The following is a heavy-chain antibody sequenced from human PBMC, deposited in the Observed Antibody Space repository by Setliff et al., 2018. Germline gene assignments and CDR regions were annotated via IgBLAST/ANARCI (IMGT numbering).Heavy chain of an antibody. J-gene: IGHJ5*02. Sequence: SETLSLTCTVSGGSFTTYYWSWIRQSPGKGLEWIGYIYYSGSTNYNPSLKSRVSISVDTSKNQFSLKLTSVTAADAGVYYCARGAGEYSGNYYRWGQGALVTVSS. CDR3: ARGAGEYSGNYYR. D-gene: IGHD1-26*01. V-gene: IGHV4-59*12. CDR1: GGSFTTYY. CDR2: IYYSGST.